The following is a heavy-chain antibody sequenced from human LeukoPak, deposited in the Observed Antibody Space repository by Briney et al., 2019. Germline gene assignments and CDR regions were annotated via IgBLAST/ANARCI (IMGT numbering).Heavy chain of an antibody. D-gene: IGHD3-10*01. CDR3: ARGSFYGYRPEWDY. CDR2: IYYSGST. J-gene: IGHJ4*02. V-gene: IGHV4-39*01. CDR1: GDSISSSSYY. Sequence: SETLSLTCIVSGDSISSSSYYWGWIRQPPGKGLEWIGSIYYSGSTYYNPSLKSRATVSVDTSKNQFSLKLSSVTAADTAVYYCARGSFYGYRPEWDYWGQGTLVTVSS.